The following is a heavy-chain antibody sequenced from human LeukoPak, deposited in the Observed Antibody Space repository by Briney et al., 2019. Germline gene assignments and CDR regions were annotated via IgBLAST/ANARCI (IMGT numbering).Heavy chain of an antibody. V-gene: IGHV3-7*01. CDR3: ARAGSHWHYVY. CDR2: IKQDGSER. CDR1: GFTFSGFS. D-gene: IGHD3-10*01. J-gene: IGHJ4*02. Sequence: GGSLRLSCAASGFTFSGFSMSWVRQSPTKGLEWVANIKQDGSERYYVDSVKGRFTISRDNAKNSLSLQMNNLRVEDTAVYYCARAGSHWHYVYWGQGIVVTVSS.